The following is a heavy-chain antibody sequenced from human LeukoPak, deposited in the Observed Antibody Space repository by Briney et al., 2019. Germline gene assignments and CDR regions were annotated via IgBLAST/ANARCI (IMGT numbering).Heavy chain of an antibody. CDR1: GGSISSSSYY. D-gene: IGHD3-9*01. Sequence: PSETLSLTCTVSGGSISSSSYYWGWIRQPPGKGLEWIGSIYYSGSTYYNPSLKSRVTISVDTSKNQFSLKLSSVTAADTAVYYCARTARWLAYYYYMDAWGKGTTVTISS. CDR3: ARTARWLAYYYYMDA. J-gene: IGHJ6*03. CDR2: IYYSGST. V-gene: IGHV4-39*01.